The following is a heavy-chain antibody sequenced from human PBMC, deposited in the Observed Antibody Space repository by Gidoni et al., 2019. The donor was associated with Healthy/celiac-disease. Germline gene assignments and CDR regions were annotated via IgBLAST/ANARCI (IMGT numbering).Heavy chain of an antibody. CDR2: INHSGST. Sequence: GLEWIGEINHSGSTNYNPSLKSRVTISVDTSKNQFSLKLSSVTAADTAVYYCARGSNRMVRGVYYFDYWGQGTLVTVSS. J-gene: IGHJ4*02. CDR3: ARGSNRMVRGVYYFDY. V-gene: IGHV4-34*01. D-gene: IGHD3-10*01.